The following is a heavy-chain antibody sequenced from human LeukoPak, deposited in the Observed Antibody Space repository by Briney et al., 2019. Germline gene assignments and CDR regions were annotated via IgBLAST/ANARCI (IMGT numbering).Heavy chain of an antibody. V-gene: IGHV3-30*18. D-gene: IGHD3-16*01. CDR2: ISYDGSNK. CDR3: AKMGGAHYYYGMDV. J-gene: IGHJ6*02. Sequence: PGGSLRLSCAASGFTFSSYGMHWVRQAPGKGLEWVVVISYDGSNKYYADSVKGRFTISRDNSKNTLYLQMSSLRAEDTAVYYCAKMGGAHYYYGMDVWGQGTTVTVSS. CDR1: GFTFSSYG.